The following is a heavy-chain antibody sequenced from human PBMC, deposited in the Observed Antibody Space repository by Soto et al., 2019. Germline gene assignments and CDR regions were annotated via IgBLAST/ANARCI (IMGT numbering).Heavy chain of an antibody. V-gene: IGHV4-4*02. Sequence: SETLSLTCDVSGGSISSNYFWTWVRQPTGKGLEWIGEITQTRTTNYSPSLKSRLTISIDTPITRFSLKLSSVIAADTVIYYCASQDCSSTSCYEGIGHFDVWGQRTMVTVSS. D-gene: IGHD2-2*01. J-gene: IGHJ4*02. CDR2: ITQTRTT. CDR3: ASQDCSSTSCYEGIGHFDV. CDR1: GGSISSNYF.